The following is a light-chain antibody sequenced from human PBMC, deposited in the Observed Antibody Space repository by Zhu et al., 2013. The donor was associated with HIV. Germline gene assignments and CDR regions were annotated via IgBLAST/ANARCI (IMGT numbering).Light chain of an antibody. CDR2: DNN. CDR3: QSYDNGHFLV. J-gene: IGLJ2*01. Sequence: FILTQPHSVSESPGKTVTISCTRASGSIAANSVQWFQHRPGSSPTALIFDNNQRSFGVSHRFSGSVDRSSNSASLSISGLIPEDEADYYCQSYDNGHFLVFGGGTKLTV. CDR1: SGSIAANS. V-gene: IGLV6-57*01.